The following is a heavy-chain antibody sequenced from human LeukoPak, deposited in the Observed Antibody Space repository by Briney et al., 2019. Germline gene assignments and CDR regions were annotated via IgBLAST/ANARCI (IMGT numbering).Heavy chain of an antibody. CDR2: INPNSGGT. J-gene: IGHJ3*02. Sequence: ASVKVSCKASGYTFTGYYMHWVRQAPGQGLEWMGWINPNSGGTNYAQKFQGRVTMTRDTSISTAYMELSRLRSDDTAVYYCAKEFHYYDSSGSPMAFDIWGQGTMVTVSS. D-gene: IGHD3-22*01. CDR3: AKEFHYYDSSGSPMAFDI. CDR1: GYTFTGYY. V-gene: IGHV1-2*02.